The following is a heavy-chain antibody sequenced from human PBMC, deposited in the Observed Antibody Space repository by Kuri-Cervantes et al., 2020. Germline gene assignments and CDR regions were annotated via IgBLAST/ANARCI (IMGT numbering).Heavy chain of an antibody. CDR3: ARELGATPGSFDY. V-gene: IGHV4-59*01. CDR2: VYYSGST. CDR1: GDSFSNDY. Sequence: SETLSLTCTVSGDSFSNDYWSWIRQSPGKGLEWIGYVYYSGSTNYNPSLKSRVTISVDTSKNQFSLKLSSVTAADTAVYYCARELGATPGSFDYWGQGTLVTVSS. D-gene: IGHD1-26*01. J-gene: IGHJ4*02.